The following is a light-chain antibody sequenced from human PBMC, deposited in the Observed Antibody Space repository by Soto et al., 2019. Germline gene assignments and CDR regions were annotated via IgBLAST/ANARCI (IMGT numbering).Light chain of an antibody. J-gene: IGKJ4*01. V-gene: IGKV3-11*01. CDR1: QSVSSY. CDR2: DAS. CDR3: QQRSDWPPSLT. Sequence: EIVLTQSPATLSLSPGERATLSCRASQSVSSYLAWYQQKPGQAPRLLIYDASNRSTGIPARFSGSGSGPDSALNFSSPAAVNLAVYHCQQRSDWPPSLTLGGGTKVEIK.